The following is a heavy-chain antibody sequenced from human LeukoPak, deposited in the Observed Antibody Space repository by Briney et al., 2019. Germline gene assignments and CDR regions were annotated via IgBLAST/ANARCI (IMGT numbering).Heavy chain of an antibody. V-gene: IGHV3-21*01. CDR2: ISSSSSYI. D-gene: IGHD1/OR15-1a*01. CDR3: ARRVVGGTTGEESAFDI. CDR1: GYTFTSLD. J-gene: IGHJ3*02. Sequence: GASVKVSCKASGYTFTSLDINWVRQAPGKGLEWVSSISSSSSYIYYADSVKGRFTISRDNAKNSLYLQMNSLRAEDTAVYYCARRVVGGTTGEESAFDIWGQGTMVTVSS.